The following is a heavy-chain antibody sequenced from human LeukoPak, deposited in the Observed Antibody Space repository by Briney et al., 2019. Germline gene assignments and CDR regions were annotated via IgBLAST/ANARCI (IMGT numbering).Heavy chain of an antibody. D-gene: IGHD3-9*01. Sequence: GGSLRLSCAASGFTFSSYWMHWVRQAPGKGLVWVSRINSDGSSTSYADSVKGRFTISRDNAKNTLYLQMNSLRAEDTAVYYCARADFDWLFRFAPNWFDPWGQGTLGTVSS. J-gene: IGHJ5*02. CDR2: INSDGSST. V-gene: IGHV3-74*01. CDR1: GFTFSSYW. CDR3: ARADFDWLFRFAPNWFDP.